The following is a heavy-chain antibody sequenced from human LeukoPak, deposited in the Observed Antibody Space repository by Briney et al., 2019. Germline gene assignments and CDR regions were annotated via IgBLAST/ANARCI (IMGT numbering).Heavy chain of an antibody. CDR1: GFTFDDYA. CDR2: ISWNSGSI. Sequence: GRSLRLSCAASGFTFDDYAMHWVRQAPGKGLEWVSGISWNSGSIGYADSVKGRFAISRDNAKNSLYLQMNSLRAEDMALYYCAKAVSYDCSSTSCYLDYWGQGTLVTVSS. CDR3: AKAVSYDCSSTSCYLDY. J-gene: IGHJ4*02. V-gene: IGHV3-9*03. D-gene: IGHD2-2*01.